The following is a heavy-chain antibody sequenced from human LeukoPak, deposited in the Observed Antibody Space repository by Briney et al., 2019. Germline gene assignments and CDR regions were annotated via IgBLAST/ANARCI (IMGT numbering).Heavy chain of an antibody. V-gene: IGHV3-23*01. D-gene: IGHD3-16*01. CDR2: IGAWIPGT. CDR1: GFSFKDYA. CDR3: AKGKINHDGAFDI. J-gene: IGHJ3*02. Sequence: GGSLRLSCAASGFSFKDYAMSWVRQTPGKGLEWVSSIGAWIPGTHYADSVTGRFTISRDNSKKTLYLQMNSLRADDTAVYYCAKGKINHDGAFDIWGQGTSVTVSS.